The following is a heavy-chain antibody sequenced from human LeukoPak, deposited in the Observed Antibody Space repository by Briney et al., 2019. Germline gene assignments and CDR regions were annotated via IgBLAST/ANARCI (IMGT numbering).Heavy chain of an antibody. CDR1: GFTFSSYS. D-gene: IGHD6-19*01. Sequence: PGGSLRLSCAASGFTFSSYSMNWVRQAPGKGLEWVSAISGSGGSTYYADSVKGRFTISRDNSKNTLYLQMNSLRAEDTAVYYCAKGSRIAVAGNYDYWGQGTLVTVSS. CDR3: AKGSRIAVAGNYDY. CDR2: ISGSGGST. J-gene: IGHJ4*02. V-gene: IGHV3-23*01.